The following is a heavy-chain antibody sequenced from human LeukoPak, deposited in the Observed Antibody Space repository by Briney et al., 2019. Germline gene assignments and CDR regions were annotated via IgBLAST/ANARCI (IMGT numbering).Heavy chain of an antibody. D-gene: IGHD3-22*01. J-gene: IGHJ4*02. V-gene: IGHV3-30*02. CDR1: GFTFSDYY. CDR3: ANEPYYDSSGYFRGAFDY. CDR2: IRYDGSNK. Sequence: GGSLRLSCAASGFTFSDYYMSWIRQAPGKGLEWVAFIRYDGSNKYYADSVKGRFTISRDNSKNTLYLQMNSLRAEDTAVYYCANEPYYDSSGYFRGAFDYWGQGTLVTVSS.